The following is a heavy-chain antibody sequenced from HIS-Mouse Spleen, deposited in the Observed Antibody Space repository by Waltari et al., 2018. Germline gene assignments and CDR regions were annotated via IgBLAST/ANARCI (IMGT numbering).Heavy chain of an antibody. CDR3: AKGTGDGAFDI. V-gene: IGHV3-30*18. CDR1: GFTFSSYG. Sequence: QVQLVESGGGVVQPGRSLRLSCAASGFTFSSYGMHWVRQAPGKGLEWVAVISYDGSNKYYADSVKGRFTIYRDNSKNTLYLQMNSLRAEDTAVYYCAKGTGDGAFDIWGQGTMVTVSS. CDR2: ISYDGSNK. J-gene: IGHJ3*02. D-gene: IGHD7-27*01.